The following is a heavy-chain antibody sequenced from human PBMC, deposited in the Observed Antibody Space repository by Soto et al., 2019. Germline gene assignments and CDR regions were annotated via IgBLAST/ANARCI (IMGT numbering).Heavy chain of an antibody. D-gene: IGHD6-19*01. CDR3: ATGIAVAGHLYYFDC. J-gene: IGHJ4*02. Sequence: SVKVSCKASGGTFSSYAISWVRQAPGQGLEWMGGIIPIFGTTSNAQKFQGRVTITADESTSTAYMELSRLRSEDTAVYYCATGIAVAGHLYYFDCWGQGTLFTVSS. CDR1: GGTFSSYA. V-gene: IGHV1-69*13. CDR2: IIPIFGTT.